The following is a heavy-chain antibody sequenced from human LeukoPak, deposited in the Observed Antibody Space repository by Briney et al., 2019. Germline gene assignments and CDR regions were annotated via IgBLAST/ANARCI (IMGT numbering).Heavy chain of an antibody. CDR1: GFSFSAYG. V-gene: IGHV3-33*01. D-gene: IGHD6-13*01. CDR2: IWYDGSSK. CDR3: ARSQSSSLIDY. J-gene: IGHJ4*02. Sequence: GRSLRLSCAASGFSFSAYGVHWVRQAPGKGLEWVAVIWYDGSSKDYADSVKGRFTLSRDNSKNTLYLQINGLTVEDTAVYYCARSQSSSLIDYWGQGTLVTVSS.